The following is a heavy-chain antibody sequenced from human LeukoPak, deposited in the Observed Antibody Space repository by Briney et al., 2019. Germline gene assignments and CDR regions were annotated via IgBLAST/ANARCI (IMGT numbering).Heavy chain of an antibody. CDR3: ARVGDYGDYVDPLIYFDY. V-gene: IGHV3-66*01. J-gene: IGHJ4*02. CDR2: IYSGGST. D-gene: IGHD4-17*01. Sequence: GGSLRLSCAASGFTVSSNHMSWVRQAPGKGLEWVSVIYSGGSTYYADSVKGRFTISRDNSKNTLYLQMNSLRAEDTAVYYCARVGDYGDYVDPLIYFDYWGQGTLVTVSS. CDR1: GFTVSSNH.